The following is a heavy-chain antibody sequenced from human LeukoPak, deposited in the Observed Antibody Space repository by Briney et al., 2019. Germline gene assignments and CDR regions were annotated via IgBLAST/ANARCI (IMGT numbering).Heavy chain of an antibody. CDR2: ISWNSGSI. J-gene: IGHJ4*02. Sequence: GGSLRLSCAASGFTFDDYAMHWVRQAPGKGLEWVSGISWNSGSIGYADSVKGRFTISRDNAKNSLYLQMNSLRGEDTAVYYCARLRGSGDFDYWGQGTLVTVSS. CDR3: ARLRGSGDFDY. D-gene: IGHD2-15*01. CDR1: GFTFDDYA. V-gene: IGHV3-9*01.